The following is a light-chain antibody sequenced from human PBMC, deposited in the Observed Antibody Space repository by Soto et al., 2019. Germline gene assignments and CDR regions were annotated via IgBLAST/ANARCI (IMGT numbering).Light chain of an antibody. J-gene: IGLJ1*01. V-gene: IGLV1-47*01. Sequence: QSVLTQPPSASGTPGQRVTISCSGSSSNIVSIYVYWYQQFPGTAPKLLIFRNNQRPSGVPDRFSGSKSGTSASLAISGLRSEDEADYYCAAWDDNLGANYVFGTGTKVTVL. CDR1: SSNIVSIY. CDR3: AAWDDNLGANYV. CDR2: RNN.